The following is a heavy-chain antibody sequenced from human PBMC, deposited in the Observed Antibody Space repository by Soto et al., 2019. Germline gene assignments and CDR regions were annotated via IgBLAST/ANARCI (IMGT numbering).Heavy chain of an antibody. CDR3: AIGGGDYNYFDH. J-gene: IGHJ4*02. CDR1: GFLFSTYW. D-gene: IGHD2-21*01. Sequence: EVQLVESGGGLVQPGGSLRLSCAASGFLFSTYWMFWVRQVPRKGLLWVSRIKSDGSRTSYADSVKGRFTISRDNTKNTLYLQMNSLRAEDTAVYYCAIGGGDYNYFDHWGQGILVTVCS. V-gene: IGHV3-74*01. CDR2: IKSDGSRT.